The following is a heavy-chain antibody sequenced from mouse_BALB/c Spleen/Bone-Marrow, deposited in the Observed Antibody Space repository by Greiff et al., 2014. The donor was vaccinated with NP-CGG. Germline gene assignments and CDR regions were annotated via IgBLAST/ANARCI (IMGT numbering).Heavy chain of an antibody. CDR1: GYVFSSYW. D-gene: IGHD2-10*02. J-gene: IGHJ2*01. Sequence: VQLKDSGAELVRPGSSVKISCKASGYVFSSYWMNWVKQRPGQGLEWIGQIYPGDGDTNYNGKFKGKATLTADKSSSTAYMQLSSLTSEDSAVYFCARKYGDYWGQGTTLTVSS. CDR3: ARKYGDY. V-gene: IGHV1-80*01. CDR2: IYPGDGDT.